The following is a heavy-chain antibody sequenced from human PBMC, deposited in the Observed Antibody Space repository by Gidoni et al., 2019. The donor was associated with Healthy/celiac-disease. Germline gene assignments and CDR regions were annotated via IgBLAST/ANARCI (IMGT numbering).Heavy chain of an antibody. CDR3: ARAHYDRRGYYSGLGIDY. CDR2: IIPIFGTA. J-gene: IGHJ4*02. V-gene: IGHV1-69*01. D-gene: IGHD3-22*01. Sequence: QVQLVQSGPEVKQPGSSVQVSCKSSGVTFSSYAISWVRQAPGQGLEWMGGIIPIFGTANYAKKCQGRVTITADESTSTACMELSRLRSEETAVYYCARAHYDRRGYYSGLGIDYWGQGTLVTVSS. CDR1: GVTFSSYA.